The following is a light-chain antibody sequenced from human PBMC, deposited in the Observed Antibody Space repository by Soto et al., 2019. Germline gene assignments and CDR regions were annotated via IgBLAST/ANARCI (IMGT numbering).Light chain of an antibody. V-gene: IGKV3-11*01. Sequence: DIVLTQSPATLSLSPGERSTLSGRGSQSVLNYLTWYQQKPGQAPRLRIYDASNRATGIPARFCGRGAGTNFTLTISRLEPEDFALYYCQQHINWPLTFGGGTKVDIK. CDR2: DAS. CDR1: QSVLNY. J-gene: IGKJ4*01. CDR3: QQHINWPLT.